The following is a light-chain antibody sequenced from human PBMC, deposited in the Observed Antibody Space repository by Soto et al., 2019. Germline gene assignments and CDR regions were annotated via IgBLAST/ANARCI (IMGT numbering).Light chain of an antibody. V-gene: IGKV3-15*01. J-gene: IGKJ1*01. Sequence: EIVMTQSPATLSVSPGERATLSCRASQSVSSNLAWYQQKPGQAPRLLIYGASTRATDIPARFSGSGSGTEVTLTISSLQSEDFAIYYCQQYDNWPWTFGQGTKVEIK. CDR3: QQYDNWPWT. CDR2: GAS. CDR1: QSVSSN.